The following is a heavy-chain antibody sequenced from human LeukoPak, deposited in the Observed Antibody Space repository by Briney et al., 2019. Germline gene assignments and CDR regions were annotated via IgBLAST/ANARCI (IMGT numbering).Heavy chain of an antibody. CDR2: IYYSGST. Sequence: PSETLSLTCTVSGGSVRTYYWSWIRQPPGKGLEWIGYIYYSGSTNYNPSLKSRVIISVDTSKNQFSLKLSSVTAADTAVYSCAREHSYYDSSGYYYGSGYFDYWGQGTLVTVSS. CDR3: AREHSYYDSSGYYYGSGYFDY. V-gene: IGHV4-59*02. J-gene: IGHJ4*02. CDR1: GGSVRTYY. D-gene: IGHD3-22*01.